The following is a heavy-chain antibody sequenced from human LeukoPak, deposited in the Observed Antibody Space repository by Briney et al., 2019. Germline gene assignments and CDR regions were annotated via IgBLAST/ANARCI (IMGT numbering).Heavy chain of an antibody. J-gene: IGHJ5*02. CDR3: ARTGDYSKSTGGWFDP. D-gene: IGHD4-11*01. CDR1: GGSISSHY. CDR2: IFYSGTT. V-gene: IGHV4-59*11. Sequence: SETLSLTCTVSGGSISSHYWSWVRQAPGKGLEWIGYIFYSGTTNYSPSLKSRVTIPLDTSKNQFSLRLTSVTTADTAVYFCARTGDYSKSTGGWFDPWGQGTLVSVSS.